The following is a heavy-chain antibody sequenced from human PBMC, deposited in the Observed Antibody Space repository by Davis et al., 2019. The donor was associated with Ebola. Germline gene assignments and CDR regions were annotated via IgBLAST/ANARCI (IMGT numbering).Heavy chain of an antibody. J-gene: IGHJ4*02. D-gene: IGHD1-7*01. CDR3: ARQRLVLLSCFDY. CDR1: GGYISGYY. CDR2: IYYSGST. V-gene: IGHV4-39*01. Sequence: MPSETLSLTCTVSGGYISGYYWGWIRQPPGKGLEWIGSIYYSGSTYYNPSLKSRVTISVDTSKNQFSLKLSSVTAADTAVYYCARQRLVLLSCFDYWGQGTLVTASS.